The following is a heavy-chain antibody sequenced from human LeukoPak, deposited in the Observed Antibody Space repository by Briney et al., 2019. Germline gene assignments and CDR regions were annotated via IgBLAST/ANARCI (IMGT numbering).Heavy chain of an antibody. CDR1: GGSISSSSYY. CDR3: ARDRIVGMDV. CDR2: IYTSGSA. V-gene: IGHV4-61*02. D-gene: IGHD2-21*01. Sequence: SETLSLTCTVSGGSISSSSYYWSWIRQPAGKGLEWIGRIYTSGSANYNPSLKSRVTMSVDTSKNQFSLKLSSVTAADTAVYYCARDRIVGMDVWGKGTTVTVSS. J-gene: IGHJ6*03.